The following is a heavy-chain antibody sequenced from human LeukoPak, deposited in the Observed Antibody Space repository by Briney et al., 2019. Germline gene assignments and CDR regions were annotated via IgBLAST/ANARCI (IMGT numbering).Heavy chain of an antibody. CDR1: GGSISSYY. CDR2: IYYSGST. J-gene: IGHJ4*02. V-gene: IGHV4-39*01. Sequence: SETLSLTCTVSGGSISSYYWGWIRQPPGKGLEWIGSIYYSGSTYYNPSLKSRVTISVDTSKNQFSLKLSSVTAADTAVYYCARHVVVVPAAMAEGNYFDYWGQGTLVTVSS. CDR3: ARHVVVVPAAMAEGNYFDY. D-gene: IGHD2-2*01.